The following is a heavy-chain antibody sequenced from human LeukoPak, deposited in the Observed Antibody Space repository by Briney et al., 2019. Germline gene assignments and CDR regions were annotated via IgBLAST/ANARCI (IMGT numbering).Heavy chain of an antibody. Sequence: SETLSLTCAVYGGSFSGYYWSWIRQPPGKGLEWIGEISHSGSTNYNPSLKSRVTISVDTSKNQFSLKLSSVTAADTAVYYCARVGILTGYYRYFDYWGQGTLVTVSS. CDR2: ISHSGST. V-gene: IGHV4-34*01. CDR1: GGSFSGYY. CDR3: ARVGILTGYYRYFDY. D-gene: IGHD3-9*01. J-gene: IGHJ4*02.